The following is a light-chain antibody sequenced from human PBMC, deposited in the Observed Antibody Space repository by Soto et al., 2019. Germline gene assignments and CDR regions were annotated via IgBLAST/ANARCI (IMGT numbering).Light chain of an antibody. CDR3: QSYDRSLSGYV. CDR2: GNN. J-gene: IGLJ1*01. Sequence: QSVLTQPHLVSVAAGQTVIMSCSWSIPNLVAPYDVKWFRQLPGTVPRLLIYGNNNRPSGVPDRFSGSKSGTSASLAIPGLQAEDEADYSCQSYDRSLSGYVFGTGTKVTVL. V-gene: IGLV1-40*01. CDR1: IPNLVAPYD.